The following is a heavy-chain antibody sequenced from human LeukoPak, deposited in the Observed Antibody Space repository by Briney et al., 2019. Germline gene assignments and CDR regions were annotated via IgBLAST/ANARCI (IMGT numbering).Heavy chain of an antibody. CDR3: ARGPYYDSSGYPFFDY. CDR1: GNTFTSYY. D-gene: IGHD3-22*01. J-gene: IGHJ4*02. Sequence: ASMKGSCKASGNTFTSYYMHWVRQAPGQGVEWRGIINPSGGSTSYAQKFQGRVTMTRDTSTSTVYMELSSLRSEDTAVYYCARGPYYDSSGYPFFDYWGQGTLVTVSS. CDR2: INPSGGST. V-gene: IGHV1-46*01.